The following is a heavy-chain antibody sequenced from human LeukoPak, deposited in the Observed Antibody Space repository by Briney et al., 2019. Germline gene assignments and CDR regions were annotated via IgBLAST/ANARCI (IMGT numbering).Heavy chain of an antibody. J-gene: IGHJ4*02. CDR1: GYSFPNYW. CDR3: ARRKGDGYNCPFDY. CDR2: IYPADSDT. Sequence: GESLKISCKGSGYSFPNYWIGWVRQMPGQGLEWMGIIYPADSDTRYSPSFQGQVTISADKSTNTAYLQWTSLKASDTAMYYRARRKGDGYNCPFDYWGQGTLVTVTS. D-gene: IGHD5-24*01. V-gene: IGHV5-51*01.